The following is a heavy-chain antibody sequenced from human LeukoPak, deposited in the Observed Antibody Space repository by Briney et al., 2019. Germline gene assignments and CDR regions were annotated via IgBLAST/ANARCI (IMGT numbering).Heavy chain of an antibody. CDR2: ISSSSSTI. D-gene: IGHD2-21*01. V-gene: IGHV3-48*01. J-gene: IGHJ6*02. Sequence: GGSLRLSCAASGFTFSSYSMNWVRQAPGKGLEWVSHISSSSSTIYYADSVKGRFTISRDNAKNSLYLQMNSLRAEDTAVYYCAREENLHIPTYYYGMDVWGQGTTVTVSS. CDR1: GFTFSSYS. CDR3: AREENLHIPTYYYGMDV.